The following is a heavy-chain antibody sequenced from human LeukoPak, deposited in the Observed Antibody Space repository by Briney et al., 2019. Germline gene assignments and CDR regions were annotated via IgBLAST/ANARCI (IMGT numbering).Heavy chain of an antibody. J-gene: IGHJ4*02. V-gene: IGHV3-23*01. CDR1: ALTFSSYA. Sequence: GGSLRLSCPPSALTFSSYAMSWVRQAPGKGLEWVSAISGSGGSTYYADSVKGRLTISTDNSTNTPYLQMNSLRATETALYYCAKEGSITMIVVVRWGQGTLVTVPS. CDR3: AKEGSITMIVVVR. CDR2: ISGSGGST. D-gene: IGHD3-22*01.